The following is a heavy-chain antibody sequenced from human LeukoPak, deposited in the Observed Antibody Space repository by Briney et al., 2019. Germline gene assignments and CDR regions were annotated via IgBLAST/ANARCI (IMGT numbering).Heavy chain of an antibody. CDR3: AREYSSSSGRSFDY. Sequence: SGGSLRLSCAASGFTFSSYAMSWVRQAPGKGLEWVSYISPSATTIYYAGSVKGRFTISRDNAKNSLYLQMNSLRAEDTAVYYCAREYSSSSGRSFDYWGQGTLVTVSS. V-gene: IGHV3-48*01. CDR2: ISPSATTI. CDR1: GFTFSSYA. J-gene: IGHJ4*02. D-gene: IGHD6-6*01.